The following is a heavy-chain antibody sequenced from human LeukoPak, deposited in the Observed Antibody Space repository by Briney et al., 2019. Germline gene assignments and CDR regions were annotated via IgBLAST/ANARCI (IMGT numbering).Heavy chain of an antibody. J-gene: IGHJ4*02. CDR3: ARENVVAQGTFDY. D-gene: IGHD2-21*01. V-gene: IGHV4-39*07. CDR2: MYQTGSS. Sequence: SETLSLTCTVSGGSITSSGHYWGWIRQPPGKGLEWIGSMYQTGSSYYSPSLKSRVTISLDTSKNQISLKLTFVTAADTAFYFCARENVVAQGTFDYWGQGALVTVSS. CDR1: GGSITSSGHY.